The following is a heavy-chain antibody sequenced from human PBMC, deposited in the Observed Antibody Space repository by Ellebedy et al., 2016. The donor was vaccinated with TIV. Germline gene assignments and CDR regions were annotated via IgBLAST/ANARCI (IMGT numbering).Heavy chain of an antibody. CDR2: IYHSGST. CDR3: ARDRGSRVPAAMKEVGWFDP. J-gene: IGHJ5*02. D-gene: IGHD2-2*01. CDR1: GGSISSSNW. V-gene: IGHV4-4*02. Sequence: MPGGSLRLSCAVSGGSISSSNWWSWVRQPPGKGLEWIGEIYHSGSTNYNPSLKSRVTISVDKSKNQFSLKLSSVTAADTAVYYCARDRGSRVPAAMKEVGWFDPWGQGTLVTVSS.